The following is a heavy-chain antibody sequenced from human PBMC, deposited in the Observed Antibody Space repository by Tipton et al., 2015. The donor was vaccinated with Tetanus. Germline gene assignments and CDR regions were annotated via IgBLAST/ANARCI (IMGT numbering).Heavy chain of an antibody. D-gene: IGHD2-8*01. Sequence: TLSLTCTVSGGSISSYYWSWIRQPPGKGLAWMGDISHTGRPKYSPSLKSRLTMSVDASRTQFSLKMESVTAADTAVYYCARLAWRPDRSMLTVPRYFDKWGQGTLVAVSS. CDR2: ISHTGRP. J-gene: IGHJ4*02. CDR3: ARLAWRPDRSMLTVPRYFDK. CDR1: GGSISSYY. V-gene: IGHV4-59*01.